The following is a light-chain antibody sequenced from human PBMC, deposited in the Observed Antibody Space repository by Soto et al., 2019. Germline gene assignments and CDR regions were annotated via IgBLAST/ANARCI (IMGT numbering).Light chain of an antibody. V-gene: IGKV3-20*01. J-gene: IGKJ1*01. CDR1: QSVCASH. CDR2: ETS. CDR3: QQYGSSPGT. Sequence: EIVLTQSPGTLSLSPGERATLSCRASQSVCASHLAWYQQKPGQAPSLLIYETSSRATGIPYRFRGSGSGTEFALTITRGEPEDVAMYFCQQYGSSPGTFGQGTKVEI.